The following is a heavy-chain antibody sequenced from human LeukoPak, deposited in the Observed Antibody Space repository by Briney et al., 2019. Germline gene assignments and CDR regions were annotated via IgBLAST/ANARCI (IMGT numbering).Heavy chain of an antibody. Sequence: SVKVSCKASGGTFSSYAISWVRQAPGQGLEWMGGIIPIFGTANYAQKFQGRVTITADESTSTAYMELSSLRSEDTAVYYCARDRSPYSSCGWGGFDYWGQGTLVTVSS. CDR2: IIPIFGTA. J-gene: IGHJ4*02. D-gene: IGHD6-19*01. CDR1: GGTFSSYA. CDR3: ARDRSPYSSCGWGGFDY. V-gene: IGHV1-69*13.